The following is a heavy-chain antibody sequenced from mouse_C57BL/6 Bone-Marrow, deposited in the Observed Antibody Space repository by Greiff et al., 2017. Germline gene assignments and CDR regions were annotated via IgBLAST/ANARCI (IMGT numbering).Heavy chain of an antibody. Sequence: VQLKESGPELVKPGASVKISCKASGYSFTDYNMNWVKQSNGKSLEWIGVINPNYGTTSYNQKFKGKATLTVYQSSSTAYMQLNSLTSDDSAVSYCARVYDGYPLAYWGQGTLVTVSA. CDR1: GYSFTDYN. CDR2: INPNYGTT. V-gene: IGHV1-39*01. CDR3: ARVYDGYPLAY. J-gene: IGHJ3*01. D-gene: IGHD2-3*01.